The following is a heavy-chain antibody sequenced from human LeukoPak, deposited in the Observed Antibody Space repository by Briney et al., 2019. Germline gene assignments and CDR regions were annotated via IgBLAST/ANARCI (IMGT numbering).Heavy chain of an antibody. CDR2: IIPILDVT. D-gene: IGHD3-9*01. V-gene: IGHV1-69*04. CDR1: GYTFTNYA. Sequence: GASVKVSCKASGYTFTNYAINWVRQAPGQGLEWMGRIIPILDVTNYAQKFQGRVTITADQSTSTAYMELSSLRSEDTAVYYCARGGGVDILTGFQYWGQGTLVTVSS. CDR3: ARGGGVDILTGFQY. J-gene: IGHJ4*02.